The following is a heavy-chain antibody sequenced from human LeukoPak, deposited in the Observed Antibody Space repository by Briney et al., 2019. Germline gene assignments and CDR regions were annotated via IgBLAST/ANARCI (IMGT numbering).Heavy chain of an antibody. D-gene: IGHD6-13*01. CDR1: GGPISSGSYY. J-gene: IGHJ4*02. CDR3: ARVILMYSRKYYFDY. Sequence: SETLSLTCTVSGGPISSGSYYWGWIRQPPGKGLEWIGSIYYSGSTYYNPSLKSRVTISVDTSKNQFSLKLSSVTAADTAVYYCARVILMYSRKYYFDYWGQGTLVTVSS. CDR2: IYYSGST. V-gene: IGHV4-39*07.